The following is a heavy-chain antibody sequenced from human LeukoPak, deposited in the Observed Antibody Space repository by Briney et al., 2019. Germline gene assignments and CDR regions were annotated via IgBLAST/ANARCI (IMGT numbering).Heavy chain of an antibody. J-gene: IGHJ3*02. CDR3: ARDLYCYDSSGSDAFDI. D-gene: IGHD3-22*01. CDR2: IYTSGST. Sequence: SETLSLTCTVSGGSISSYYWSWIRQPAGKGLEWIGRIYTSGSTNYNPSLKSRVTMSVDTSKNQFSLKLSSVTAADTAVYYCARDLYCYDSSGSDAFDIWGQGTMVTVSS. V-gene: IGHV4-4*07. CDR1: GGSISSYY.